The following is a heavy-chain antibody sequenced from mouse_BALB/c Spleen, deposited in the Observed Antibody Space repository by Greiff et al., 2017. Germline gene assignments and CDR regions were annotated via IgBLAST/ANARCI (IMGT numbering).Heavy chain of an antibody. CDR2: ISYSGST. CDR1: GYSITSDYA. CDR3: ARSRDYDVGAWFAY. D-gene: IGHD2-4*01. Sequence: EVHLVESGPGLVKPSQSLSLTCTVTGYSITSDYAWNWIRQFPGNKLEWMGYISYSGSTSYNPSLKSRISITRDTSKNQFFLQLNSVTTEDTATYYCARSRDYDVGAWFAYWGQGTLVTVSA. V-gene: IGHV3-2*02. J-gene: IGHJ3*01.